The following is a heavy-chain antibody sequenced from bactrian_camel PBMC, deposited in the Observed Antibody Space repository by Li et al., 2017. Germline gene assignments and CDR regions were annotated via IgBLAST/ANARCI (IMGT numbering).Heavy chain of an antibody. CDR3: AAVPNRWLGCSLRSGDYYH. Sequence: HVQLVESGGGSVQAGGSLRLSCAASGYTYSTNCMAWFRQAPGKEREGVAAIYTGGDYTYYADSVEGRFTISQDNAKNTMYLQINNMKPEDTAMFYCAAVPNRWLGCSLRSGDYYHWGQGTQVTVS. CDR2: IYTGGDYT. J-gene: IGHJ4*01. D-gene: IGHD7*01. V-gene: IGHV3S1*01. CDR1: GYTYSTNC.